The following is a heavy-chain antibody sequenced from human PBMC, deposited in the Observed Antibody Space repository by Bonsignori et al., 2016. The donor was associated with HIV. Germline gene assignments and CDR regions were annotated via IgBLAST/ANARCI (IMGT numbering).Heavy chain of an antibody. CDR2: ISYDGSNK. D-gene: IGHD3-10*01. CDR3: ARDHGSGYYYFDY. J-gene: IGHJ4*02. V-gene: IGHV3-30-3*01. Sequence: VRQAPGKGLEWVAVISYDGSNKYYADSVKGRFTISRDNSKNTLYLQMNSLRAEDTAVYYCARDHGSGYYYFDYWGQGTLVTVSS.